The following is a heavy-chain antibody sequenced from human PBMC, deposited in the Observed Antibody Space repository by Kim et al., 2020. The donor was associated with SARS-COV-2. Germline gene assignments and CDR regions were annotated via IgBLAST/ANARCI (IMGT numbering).Heavy chain of an antibody. Sequence: GGSLRLSCAASGFTFSSYSMNWVRQAPGKGLEWVSSISSSSSYIYYADSVKGRFTISRDNAKNSLYLQMNSLRAEDTAVYYCARGTYGSGSPSLEYYFDYWGQGTLVTVSS. D-gene: IGHD3-10*01. CDR1: GFTFSSYS. V-gene: IGHV3-21*01. CDR3: ARGTYGSGSPSLEYYFDY. J-gene: IGHJ4*02. CDR2: ISSSSSYI.